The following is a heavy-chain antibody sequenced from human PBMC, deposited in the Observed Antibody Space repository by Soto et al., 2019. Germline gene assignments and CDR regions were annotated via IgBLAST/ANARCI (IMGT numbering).Heavy chain of an antibody. J-gene: IGHJ6*03. CDR1: GYTFTSYG. CDR3: ARVFQEIVATLNYYYYMDV. D-gene: IGHD5-12*01. CDR2: ISAYNGNT. V-gene: IGHV1-18*01. Sequence: ASVKVSCKASGYTFTSYGISWVRQAPGQGLEWMGWISAYNGNTNYAQKLQGRVTMTTDTSTSTAYMELRSLRSDDTAVYYCARVFQEIVATLNYYYYMDVWGKGTTVTVSS.